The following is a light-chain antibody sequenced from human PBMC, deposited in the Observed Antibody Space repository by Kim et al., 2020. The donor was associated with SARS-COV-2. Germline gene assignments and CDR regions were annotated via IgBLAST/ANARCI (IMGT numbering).Light chain of an antibody. Sequence: ASVGDRVTTTGQASQNISKYVNCYLHRPGKAPKLLINDASTLEKGVPSRCSGGGSGIHITFTITSLQPEDNAIYYCQHYDNVPITFGPGTTVEIK. J-gene: IGKJ3*01. CDR3: QHYDNVPIT. CDR1: QNISKY. V-gene: IGKV1-33*01. CDR2: DAS.